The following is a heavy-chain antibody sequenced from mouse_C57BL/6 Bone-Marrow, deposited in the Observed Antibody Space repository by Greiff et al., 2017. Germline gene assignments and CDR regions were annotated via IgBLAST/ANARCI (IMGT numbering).Heavy chain of an antibody. D-gene: IGHD2-1*01. CDR1: GFTFSSYG. J-gene: IGHJ4*01. Sequence: EVKLVESGGDLVKPGGSLKLSCAASGFTFSSYGMSWVRQTPDKRLEWVATISSGGSYTYYPDSVKGRFTISRDNAKNTLYLQMSSLKSEDTAMYYCARDGNYNDYAMDYWGQGTSVTVSS. V-gene: IGHV5-6*02. CDR3: ARDGNYNDYAMDY. CDR2: ISSGGSYT.